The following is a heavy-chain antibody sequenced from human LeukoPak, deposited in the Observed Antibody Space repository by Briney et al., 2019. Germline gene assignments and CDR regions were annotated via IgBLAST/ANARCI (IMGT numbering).Heavy chain of an antibody. D-gene: IGHD3-22*01. CDR3: AKDQGSGYYYTIDY. J-gene: IGHJ4*02. CDR1: GFTFGSYG. CDR2: IRYDGSNK. V-gene: IGHV3-30*02. Sequence: GGSLRLSCAASGFTFGSYGMHWVRQAPGKGLEWVAFIRYDGSNKYYADSVKGRFTISRDNSKNTLYLQMNSLRAEDTAVYYCAKDQGSGYYYTIDYWGQGTLVTVSS.